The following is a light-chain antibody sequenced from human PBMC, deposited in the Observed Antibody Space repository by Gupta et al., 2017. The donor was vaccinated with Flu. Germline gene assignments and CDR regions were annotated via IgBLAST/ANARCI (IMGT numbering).Light chain of an antibody. Sequence: SYVLTQPPSVSVAPGQTARMTCGGDNIGSKSVHWYQQKPGQAPVVVVYDDSDRPSGIPERFSGSHSENTATLTINRVDAGDEADYYCQVWDGGRDDSGLFGGGTKLTVL. CDR3: QVWDGGRDDSGL. V-gene: IGLV3-21*02. CDR1: NIGSKS. CDR2: DDS. J-gene: IGLJ2*01.